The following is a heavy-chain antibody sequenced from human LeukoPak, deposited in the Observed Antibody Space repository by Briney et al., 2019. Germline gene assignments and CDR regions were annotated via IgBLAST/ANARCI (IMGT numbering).Heavy chain of an antibody. D-gene: IGHD3-22*01. CDR3: AGYYYDTSGYYRWGFDY. CDR1: GFTFSTYA. J-gene: IGHJ4*02. V-gene: IGHV3-23*01. CDR2: ISGSGGNT. Sequence: GGSLRLSCAASGFTFSTYAMSWVRQAPGKGLEWVSVISGSGGNTYYAGSVKGRFTISRDDSKNTLYLQMNSLRAEDTAVYYCAGYYYDTSGYYRWGFDYWGQGTLVTVS.